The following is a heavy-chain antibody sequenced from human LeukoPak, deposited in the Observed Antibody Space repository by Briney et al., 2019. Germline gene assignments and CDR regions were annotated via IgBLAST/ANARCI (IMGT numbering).Heavy chain of an antibody. Sequence: GASVKVSCKASGYTFTSYYMHRVRQDPGQRLEWIGIINPSGVSTSYAQKFQGRVTMTRDTSTSTVYMELSSLRSEDTAVYYCARDVFWSGYPMDVWGQGTTVTVSS. J-gene: IGHJ6*02. D-gene: IGHD3-3*01. V-gene: IGHV1-46*01. CDR2: INPSGVST. CDR1: GYTFTSYY. CDR3: ARDVFWSGYPMDV.